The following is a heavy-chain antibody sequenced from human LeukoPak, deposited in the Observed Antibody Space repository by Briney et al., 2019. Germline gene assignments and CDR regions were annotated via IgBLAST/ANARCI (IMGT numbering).Heavy chain of an antibody. Sequence: PGGSLRLSCAASGFTFSSYGMHWVRQAPGKGLEWVAFIRYDGSNKYYADSVKGRFTISRDNSKNTLYLQMNSLRAEDTAVYYCAKATSGSYTGYFDYWGQGTLVTVSS. CDR3: AKATSGSYTGYFDY. D-gene: IGHD1-26*01. J-gene: IGHJ4*02. V-gene: IGHV3-30*02. CDR2: IRYDGSNK. CDR1: GFTFSSYG.